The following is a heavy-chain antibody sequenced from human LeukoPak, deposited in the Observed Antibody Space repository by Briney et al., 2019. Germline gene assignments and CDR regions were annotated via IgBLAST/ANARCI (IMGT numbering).Heavy chain of an antibody. V-gene: IGHV4-61*01. CDR1: GGSISSSSYY. J-gene: IGHJ4*02. CDR3: ARGVVVVTADYFDY. Sequence: SETLSLTCTVSGGSISSSSYYWSWIRQPPGKGLEWIGYIYYSGSTNYNPSLKSRVTISVDTSKNQFSLKLSSVTAADTAVYYCARGVVVVTADYFDYWGQGTLVTVSS. D-gene: IGHD2-21*02. CDR2: IYYSGST.